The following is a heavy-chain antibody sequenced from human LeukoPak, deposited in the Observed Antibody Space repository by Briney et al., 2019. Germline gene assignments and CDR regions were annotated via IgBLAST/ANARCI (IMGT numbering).Heavy chain of an antibody. J-gene: IGHJ4*02. Sequence: ASVKVSCKASGYTFTSYDINWVRQATGQGLEWMGWMNPNSGNTDYAQKFQGRVTMTRNTSISTAYMELSSLRSEDTAVYYCARGRRNRWLQFNYFDYWGQGTLVTVSS. D-gene: IGHD5-24*01. CDR3: ARGRRNRWLQFNYFDY. CDR2: MNPNSGNT. CDR1: GYTFTSYD. V-gene: IGHV1-8*01.